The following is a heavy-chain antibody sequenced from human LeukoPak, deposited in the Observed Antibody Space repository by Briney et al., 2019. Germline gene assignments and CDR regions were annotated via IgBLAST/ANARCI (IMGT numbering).Heavy chain of an antibody. CDR1: GFTFSSYG. D-gene: IGHD3-10*01. V-gene: IGHV3-30*18. J-gene: IGHJ6*02. CDR3: AKELLWFYGMDV. Sequence: PGGSLRLSCAASGFTFSSYGMHWVRQAPGKELEWVAVISYDGSNKYYADSVKGRFTISRDNSKNTLYLQMNSLRAEDTAVYYCAKELLWFYGMDVWGQGTTVTVSS. CDR2: ISYDGSNK.